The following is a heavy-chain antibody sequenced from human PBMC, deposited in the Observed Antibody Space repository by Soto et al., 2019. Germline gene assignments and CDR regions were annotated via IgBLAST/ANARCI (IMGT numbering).Heavy chain of an antibody. D-gene: IGHD2-2*01. CDR3: ARIFCTTISCFYSFDY. V-gene: IGHV3-49*04. Sequence: GGSLRLSCTGSGFPFDDFAINWVRQAPGKGLEWVGFIGSKAYGGTTEYAASVKGRFSISRDDSESIAYLQMNSLKTEDAAVYYCARIFCTTISCFYSFDYWGQGTLVTVPQ. CDR2: IGSKAYGGTT. J-gene: IGHJ4*02. CDR1: GFPFDDFA.